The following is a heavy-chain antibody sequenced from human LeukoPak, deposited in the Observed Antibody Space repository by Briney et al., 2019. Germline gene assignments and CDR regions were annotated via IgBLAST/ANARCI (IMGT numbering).Heavy chain of an antibody. Sequence: GGSLRLSCAASGFTFSSYRMNWVRQAPGKGLEWVSYISGSGAGIDYADSVKGRFTISRDNSKNTVYLQMNSLRAEDTAVYYCAKDPHDGSGWYFDYWGQGTLVTVSS. V-gene: IGHV3-23*01. J-gene: IGHJ4*02. CDR3: AKDPHDGSGWYFDY. CDR2: ISGSGAGI. D-gene: IGHD6-19*01. CDR1: GFTFSSYR.